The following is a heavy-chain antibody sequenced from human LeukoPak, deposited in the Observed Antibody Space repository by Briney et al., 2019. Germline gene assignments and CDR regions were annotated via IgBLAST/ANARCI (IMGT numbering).Heavy chain of an antibody. CDR3: ARGGIQVSGIDEFDY. V-gene: IGHV3-13*01. Sequence: PGGSLRLSCAASGFTFIDYDMHWVRQVIGKGLEWVSAIGIRGDTHYSGSVKGRFTISRENAESSPYLQMNSLRAEDTAVYYCARGGIQVSGIDEFDYWGQGTLVTVSS. CDR1: GFTFIDYD. CDR2: IGIRGDT. J-gene: IGHJ4*02. D-gene: IGHD6-19*01.